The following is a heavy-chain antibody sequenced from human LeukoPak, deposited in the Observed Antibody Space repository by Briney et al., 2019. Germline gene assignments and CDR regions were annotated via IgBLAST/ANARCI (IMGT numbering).Heavy chain of an antibody. D-gene: IGHD3-10*01. CDR2: FDPEDGET. CDR1: GYTLTELS. CDR3: ATGLLENDPYHYYGMDV. Sequence: AASVKVSCKVSGYTLTELSMHWVRQAPGKGLEWMGGFDPEDGETIYAQKFQGRVTMTEDTSTDTAYMELSSLRSEDTAVYYCATGLLENDPYHYYGMDVWGQGTTVTVSS. J-gene: IGHJ6*02. V-gene: IGHV1-24*01.